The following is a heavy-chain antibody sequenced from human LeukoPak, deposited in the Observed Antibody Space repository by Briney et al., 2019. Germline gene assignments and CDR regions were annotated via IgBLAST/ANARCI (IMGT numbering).Heavy chain of an antibody. D-gene: IGHD2-8*01. Sequence: ASVTVSCKASGYXFTGYYIHWVRQAPGQGLEWMGSMNPDSGDTNYAQNLQGRVTMTRDTSINTAYLDLSRLRSDDTAVYYRAIMGDTFDIWGQGTKVTVSS. J-gene: IGHJ3*02. CDR2: MNPDSGDT. CDR3: AIMGDTFDI. CDR1: GYXFTGYY. V-gene: IGHV1-2*02.